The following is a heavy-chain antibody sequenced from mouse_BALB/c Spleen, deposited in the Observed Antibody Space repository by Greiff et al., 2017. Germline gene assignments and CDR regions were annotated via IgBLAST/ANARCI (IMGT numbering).Heavy chain of an antibody. CDR2: IDPSDSET. D-gene: IGHD2-1*01. V-gene: IGHV1S126*01. Sequence: QVQLQQSGPQLVRPGASVKISCKASGYSFTSYWMHWVKQRPGQGLEWIGMIDPSDSETRLNQKFKDKATLTVDKSSSTAYMQLSSPTSEDSAVYYCAREGGNYYLDYWGQGTTLTVSS. CDR1: GYSFTSYW. CDR3: AREGGNYYLDY. J-gene: IGHJ2*01.